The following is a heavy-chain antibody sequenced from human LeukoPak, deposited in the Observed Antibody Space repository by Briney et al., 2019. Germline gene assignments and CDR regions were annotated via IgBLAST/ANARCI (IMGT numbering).Heavy chain of an antibody. CDR1: GYTFTSYG. CDR2: INPNSGGT. Sequence: ASVKVSCKASGYTFTSYGISWVRQAPGQGLEWMGWINPNSGGTNYAQKFQGRVTMTRDTSISTAYMELSRLRSDDTAVYYCASSIAAAGTGISYYFDYWGQGTLVTVSS. J-gene: IGHJ4*02. D-gene: IGHD6-13*01. V-gene: IGHV1-2*02. CDR3: ASSIAAAGTGISYYFDY.